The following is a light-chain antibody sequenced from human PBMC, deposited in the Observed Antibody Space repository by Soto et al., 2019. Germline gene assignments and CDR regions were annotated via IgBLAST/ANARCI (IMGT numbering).Light chain of an antibody. Sequence: QSALTQPASVSGSHGQSITISCTGTSSDVGGYNYVSWYQQHPGKAPKLMIYEVSNRPSGVSNRCSGSKSGNTASLTISGLHSEDEADYYCSSYTSSSTPWVFGGGTKLTVL. J-gene: IGLJ3*02. V-gene: IGLV2-14*01. CDR2: EVS. CDR3: SSYTSSSTPWV. CDR1: SSDVGGYNY.